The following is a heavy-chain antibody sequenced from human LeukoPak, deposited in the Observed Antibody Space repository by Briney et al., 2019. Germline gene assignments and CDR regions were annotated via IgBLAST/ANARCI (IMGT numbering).Heavy chain of an antibody. CDR2: INPDSGVT. V-gene: IGHV1-2*02. CDR3: ARRMAESYYDSSGYPSLGY. J-gene: IGHJ4*02. D-gene: IGHD3-22*01. Sequence: ASVRVSCKASGYTFIGYYMHWVRQAPGQGVEWVGWINPDSGVTNYAQQFQGRVTMTRDTSISTAYMGLSRLTSDDTGVYYCARRMAESYYDSSGYPSLGYWGQGTLVTVSS. CDR1: GYTFIGYY.